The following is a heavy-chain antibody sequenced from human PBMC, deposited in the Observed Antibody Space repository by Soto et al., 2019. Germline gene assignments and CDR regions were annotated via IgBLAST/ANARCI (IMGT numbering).Heavy chain of an antibody. V-gene: IGHV3-48*02. J-gene: IGHJ5*02. CDR3: ARGDDLSWFDP. Sequence: EVQLVESGGGLVQPGGSLRLSCTAAGFNFNKYSMNWVRQAPGRGLEWVSHISGSGYTTYYAGSVKGRFTISRDNAKNSLFLQMNSLRDEDTAVYYCARGDDLSWFDPWGQGTLVTVSS. CDR2: ISGSGYTT. D-gene: IGHD3-3*01. CDR1: GFNFNKYS.